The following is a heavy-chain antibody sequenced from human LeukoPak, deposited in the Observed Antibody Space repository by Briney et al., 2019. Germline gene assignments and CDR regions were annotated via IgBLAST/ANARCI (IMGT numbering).Heavy chain of an antibody. CDR1: GGPISSTNW. J-gene: IGHJ4*02. Sequence: PSGTLSLTCAVSGGPISSTNWWSWVRQPPGKGLEWIGEIYHSGSTNYNPSLRSRITISVDKSKDQFSLRLSSVTAADTAVYYCARETYSGSGTWDYWGQGTLVTVSS. D-gene: IGHD3-10*01. CDR2: IYHSGST. CDR3: ARETYSGSGTWDY. V-gene: IGHV4-4*02.